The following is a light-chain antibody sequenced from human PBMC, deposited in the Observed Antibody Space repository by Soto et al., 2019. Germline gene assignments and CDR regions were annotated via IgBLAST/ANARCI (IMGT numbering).Light chain of an antibody. CDR1: QSITSSF. V-gene: IGKV3-20*01. J-gene: IGKJ5*01. CDR3: QQYENSPIT. Sequence: EIVLTQSPGTLSLSPGERATLSCRASQSITSSFLAWYQQKPGQAPRLLTYGASSRATGIPDRFSGTGSETDFTLTINRLEPEDFAVYYCQQYENSPITFGQGTRLEIK. CDR2: GAS.